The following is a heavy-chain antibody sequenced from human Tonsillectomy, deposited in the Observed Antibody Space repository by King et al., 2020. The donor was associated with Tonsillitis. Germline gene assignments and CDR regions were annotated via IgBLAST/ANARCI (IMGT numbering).Heavy chain of an antibody. D-gene: IGHD4/OR15-4a*01. V-gene: IGHV3-33*05. Sequence: VQLVESGGGVVQPGRSLRLSCAASGFTFSGYGIHWVRQAPGKGLEWVAVISDDGSNKYYADSVKGRFTISRDNTKNTLYLQMYSLTAEDTAVYYCARDRDDYICDYWGQGTLVTVSS. CDR2: ISDDGSNK. CDR1: GFTFSGYG. CDR3: ARDRDDYICDY. J-gene: IGHJ4*02.